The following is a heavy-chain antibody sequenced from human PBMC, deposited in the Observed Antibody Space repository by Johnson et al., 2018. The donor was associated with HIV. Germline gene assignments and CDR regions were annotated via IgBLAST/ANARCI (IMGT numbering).Heavy chain of an antibody. CDR1: GFAFRTHW. CDR3: AKDIALGYYYVLRGLLGLRWAM. V-gene: IGHV3-74*01. Sequence: VQLVESGGGLVQPGGSLRLSCAASGFAFRTHWMVWVRQVPGKGPVWVARIYNDGSRTSYADSVKGRFTISRDNAMNTVDLQMHSLRVEDTAVYYCAKDIALGYYYVLRGLLGLRWAMWG. D-gene: IGHD3-10*02. J-gene: IGHJ1*01. CDR2: IYNDGSRT.